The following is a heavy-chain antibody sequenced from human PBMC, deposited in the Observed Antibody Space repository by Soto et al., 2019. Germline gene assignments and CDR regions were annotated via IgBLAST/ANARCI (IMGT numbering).Heavy chain of an antibody. Sequence: PSETLSLTCTVSGGSISSSSYYWGWIRQPPGKGLEWIGSIYYSGSTYYNPSLKSRVTISVDTSKNQFSLKLSSVTAEDTAVHYCARAVAVPADFDYWGQGTLVTVSS. V-gene: IGHV4-39*01. J-gene: IGHJ4*02. CDR2: IYYSGST. CDR3: ARAVAVPADFDY. D-gene: IGHD6-19*01. CDR1: GGSISSSSYY.